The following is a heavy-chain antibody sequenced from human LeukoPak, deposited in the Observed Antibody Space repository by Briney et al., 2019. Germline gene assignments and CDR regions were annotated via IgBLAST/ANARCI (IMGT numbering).Heavy chain of an antibody. J-gene: IGHJ6*02. Sequence: GGSLSLSCAASGFTFSSYSMNWVRQAPGKGLEWVSYISSSSSTIYYADSVKGRFTISRDNAKNSLYLQMNSLRDEDTAVYYCARVGPLWFGELFTPLPYYYYYGMDVWGQGTTVTVSS. CDR2: ISSSSSTI. CDR1: GFTFSSYS. V-gene: IGHV3-48*02. D-gene: IGHD3-10*01. CDR3: ARVGPLWFGELFTPLPYYYYYGMDV.